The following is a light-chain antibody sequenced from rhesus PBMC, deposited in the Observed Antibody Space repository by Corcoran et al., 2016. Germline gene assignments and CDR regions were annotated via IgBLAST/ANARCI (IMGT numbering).Light chain of an antibody. CDR1: QGISSW. CDR3: LQYHSAPTT. Sequence: DIQMTQSPSSLSASVGDRVTNTCRASQGISSWLAWYQQKPGKAPKLLIYKASRLQSGVPSRFSGSGAWTDLPLTISSLQPEDFATYYCLQYHSAPTTFGGGTKVEIK. V-gene: IGKV1-21*01. J-gene: IGKJ4*01. CDR2: KAS.